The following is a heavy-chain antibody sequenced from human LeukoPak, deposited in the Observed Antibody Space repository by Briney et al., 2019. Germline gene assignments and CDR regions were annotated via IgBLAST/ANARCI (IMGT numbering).Heavy chain of an antibody. D-gene: IGHD3-3*01. Sequence: PGGSLRLSCAASRFTFSTYAIHWVRQAPGKGLEWVAVISYDGSNKYYADSVKGRFTISRDNSKNTLYLQMNSLRAEDTAVYYCARDRERITIFGVAFDYWGQGTLVTVSS. V-gene: IGHV3-30-3*01. CDR1: RFTFSTYA. CDR2: ISYDGSNK. J-gene: IGHJ4*02. CDR3: ARDRERITIFGVAFDY.